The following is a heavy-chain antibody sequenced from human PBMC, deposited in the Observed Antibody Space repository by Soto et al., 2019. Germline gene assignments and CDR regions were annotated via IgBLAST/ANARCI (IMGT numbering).Heavy chain of an antibody. Sequence: ASVKVSCKASGYTFTGYYMHWVRQAPGQGLEWMGWINPNSGGTNYAQKFQGRVTMTRDTSISTAYMELSRLRSDDTAVYYRARDSPIVVVPAAIREGDYYYYYGMDVWGQGTTVTVSS. J-gene: IGHJ6*02. CDR3: ARDSPIVVVPAAIREGDYYYYYGMDV. CDR1: GYTFTGYY. CDR2: INPNSGGT. V-gene: IGHV1-2*02. D-gene: IGHD2-2*02.